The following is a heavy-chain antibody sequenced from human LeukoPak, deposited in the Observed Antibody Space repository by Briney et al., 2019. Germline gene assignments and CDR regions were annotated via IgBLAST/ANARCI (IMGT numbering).Heavy chain of an antibody. J-gene: IGHJ4*02. V-gene: IGHV4-31*03. Sequence: SETLSLTCTVSGGSISSGGYYWSWIRQHPGKGLEWIGYIYYSGSTYYNPSLKSRVTISADTSKNQFSLKLSSVTAADTAVYCCARGGRDTVEVVAATPPPQTYYFDFWGQGTLVTVSS. D-gene: IGHD2-15*01. CDR2: IYYSGST. CDR3: ARGGRDTVEVVAATPPPQTYYFDF. CDR1: GGSISSGGYY.